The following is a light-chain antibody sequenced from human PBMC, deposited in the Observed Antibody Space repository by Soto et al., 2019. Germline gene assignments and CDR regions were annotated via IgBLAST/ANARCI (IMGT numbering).Light chain of an antibody. CDR3: QQYGSSPRT. CDR2: GAS. Sequence: EMVLTQSPCTLSLSQGERATLSCRASQSVSNRYLAWYQQKPGQAPRLLIDGASSMSTGIPDRFSGSGSGTDFTLNISRLEPEYVAVYYCQQYGSSPRTFGQGTQV. CDR1: QSVSNRY. V-gene: IGKV3-20*01. J-gene: IGKJ1*01.